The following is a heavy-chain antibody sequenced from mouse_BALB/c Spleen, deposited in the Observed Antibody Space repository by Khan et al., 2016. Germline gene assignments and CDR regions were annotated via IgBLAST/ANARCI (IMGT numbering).Heavy chain of an antibody. CDR2: IYPGDGAT. J-gene: IGHJ3*01. V-gene: IGHV1-87*01. CDR1: GYTSANYW. Sequence: VQLLESGAELARPGASVRLSCKASGYTSANYWMQWVKQRPGQGLEWIGSIYPGDGATSYRQKFKDKFTFSAENATSTPYMHLRSVASEDSAVYYGADALFVYWGQGTLVTVSA. CDR3: ADALFVY.